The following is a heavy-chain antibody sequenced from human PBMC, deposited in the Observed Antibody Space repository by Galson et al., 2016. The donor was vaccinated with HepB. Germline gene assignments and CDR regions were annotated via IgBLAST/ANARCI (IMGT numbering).Heavy chain of an antibody. J-gene: IGHJ3*02. D-gene: IGHD3-22*01. CDR2: TSWNSGSI. CDR3: AKDSGAYYYDSSRYRRNAFDI. CDR1: GFTLDHYA. Sequence: SLRLSCAASGFTLDHYAMHWVRQAPGKGLEWVSGTSWNSGSIGYADSVKGRFTISRDNAKNSLYLQMNSLRAGDTALYYCAKDSGAYYYDSSRYRRNAFDIWGQGTMVTVSS. V-gene: IGHV3-9*01.